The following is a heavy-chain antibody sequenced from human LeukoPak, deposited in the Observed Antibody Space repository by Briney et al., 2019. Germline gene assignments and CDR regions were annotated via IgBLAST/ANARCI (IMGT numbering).Heavy chain of an antibody. CDR1: GFTFSSYA. CDR2: ISYDGSNK. J-gene: IGHJ4*02. V-gene: IGHV3-30-3*01. D-gene: IGHD6-13*01. Sequence: GGSLRLSCAASGFTFSSYAMHWVRQAPGKGLEWVAVISYDGSNKYYADSVKGRFTISRDNSKNTLYLQMNGLRAEDTAVYYCARDQEGGYSSSWYLGGADYWGQGTLVTVSS. CDR3: ARDQEGGYSSSWYLGGADY.